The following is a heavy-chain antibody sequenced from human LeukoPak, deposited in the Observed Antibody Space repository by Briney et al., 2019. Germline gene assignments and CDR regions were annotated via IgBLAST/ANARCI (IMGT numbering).Heavy chain of an antibody. CDR1: GFTFSSYG. D-gene: IGHD3-10*01. V-gene: IGHV3-30*03. J-gene: IGHJ4*02. CDR3: ARDEVGVDLTMVVTGGIDS. CDR2: ISYDGSNK. Sequence: PGGSLRLSCAASGFTFSSYGMHWVRQAPGKGLEWVAVISYDGSNKYYADSVKGRFTISRDNSKNTLYLQMNSLRAEDTAVYYCARDEVGVDLTMVVTGGIDSWGQGTLVTVSS.